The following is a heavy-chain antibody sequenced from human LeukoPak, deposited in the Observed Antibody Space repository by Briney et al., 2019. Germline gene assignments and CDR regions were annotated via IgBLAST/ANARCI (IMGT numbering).Heavy chain of an antibody. V-gene: IGHV1-69*05. CDR1: GGTFSSYA. Sequence: ASVKVSCKASGGTFSSYAISWVRQAPGQGLERMGGIIPIFGTANYAQKFQGRVTITTDESTSTAYMELSSLRSEDTAVYYCARGGGSHSSAFDPWGQGTLVTVSS. CDR3: ARGGGSHSSAFDP. CDR2: IIPIFGTA. J-gene: IGHJ5*02. D-gene: IGHD1-26*01.